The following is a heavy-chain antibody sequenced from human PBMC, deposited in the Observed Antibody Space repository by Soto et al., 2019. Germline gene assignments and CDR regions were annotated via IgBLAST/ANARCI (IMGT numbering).Heavy chain of an antibody. CDR1: GYTFTSYG. J-gene: IGHJ6*02. Sequence: GASVKVSCKASGYTFTSYGISWVRQAPGQGLEWMGWISAYNGNTNYAQKLRGRVTMTTDTSTSTAYMELRSLRSDDTAVYYCARDRWVPAATNGMDVWGQGTTVTVSS. CDR2: ISAYNGNT. D-gene: IGHD1-26*01. V-gene: IGHV1-18*01. CDR3: ARDRWVPAATNGMDV.